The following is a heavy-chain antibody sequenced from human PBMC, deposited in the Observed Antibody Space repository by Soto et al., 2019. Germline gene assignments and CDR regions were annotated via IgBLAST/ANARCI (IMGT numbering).Heavy chain of an antibody. J-gene: IGHJ4*01. Sequence: QVQLVQSGAEVKKPGASVKVSCKASGYTFTNYGINWVRQAPGQGLEWLGWVSAYNGERRYAQRVRARVIMTTDTSTTTAYRELRSLRADDTAVYYCSRGTSIPASGDYWGQGTLVTVSS. CDR3: SRGTSIPASGDY. CDR2: VSAYNGER. D-gene: IGHD6-6*01. V-gene: IGHV1-18*01. CDR1: GYTFTNYG.